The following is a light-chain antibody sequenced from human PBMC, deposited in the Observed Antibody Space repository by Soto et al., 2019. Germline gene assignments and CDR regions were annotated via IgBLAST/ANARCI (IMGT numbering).Light chain of an antibody. CDR3: AAWDYSLSAYV. CDR1: SSNIGGGS. J-gene: IGLJ1*01. Sequence: QSVLTQPPSASGTPEQRVTISCSGSSSNIGGGSVNWYQHLPGTAPKLLIYTNSRRPSGVPDRFSGSKSGTSASLTISGPQPEDEAYYYCAAWDYSLSAYVFGTGTKVTVL. CDR2: TNS. V-gene: IGLV1-44*01.